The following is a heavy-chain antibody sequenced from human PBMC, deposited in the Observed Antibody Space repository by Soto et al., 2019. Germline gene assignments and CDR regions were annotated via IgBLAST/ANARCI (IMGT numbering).Heavy chain of an antibody. Sequence: QVQLQESGPGLVKPSQTLSLTCTVSGGSISSGGYYWSWIRQHPGKGLEWIGYIYYSGSTYYNPSLKSLVTISVDTSKNQFSLKLSSVTAADTAVYYCARVPTVTTDWYFDLWGRGTLVTVSS. V-gene: IGHV4-31*01. D-gene: IGHD4-17*01. J-gene: IGHJ2*01. CDR2: IYYSGST. CDR1: GGSISSGGYY. CDR3: ARVPTVTTDWYFDL.